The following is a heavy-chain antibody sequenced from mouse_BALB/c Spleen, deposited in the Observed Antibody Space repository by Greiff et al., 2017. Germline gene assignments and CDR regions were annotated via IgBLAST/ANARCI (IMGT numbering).Heavy chain of an antibody. CDR2: IRSKSNNYAT. CDR3: VRQYDYDEGWYFDV. V-gene: IGHV10-1*02. J-gene: IGHJ1*01. D-gene: IGHD2-4*01. Sequence: EVNLVESGGGLVQPKGSLKLSCAASGFTFNTYAMNWVRQAPGKGLEWVARIRSKSNNYATYYADSVKDRFTISRDDSQSMLYLQMNNLKTEDTAMYYCVRQYDYDEGWYFDVWGAGTTVTVSS. CDR1: GFTFNTYA.